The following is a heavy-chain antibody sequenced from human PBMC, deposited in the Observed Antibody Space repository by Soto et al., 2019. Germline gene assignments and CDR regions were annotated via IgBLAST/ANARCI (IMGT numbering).Heavy chain of an antibody. V-gene: IGHV3-30-3*01. D-gene: IGHD3-22*01. CDR2: ISYDGSNK. Sequence: VAVISYDGSNKYYADSVKGRFTISRDNSKNTLYLQMNSLRAEDTAVYYCARDLMIVVVITTFAFDIWGQGTMVTVSS. CDR3: ARDLMIVVVITTFAFDI. J-gene: IGHJ3*02.